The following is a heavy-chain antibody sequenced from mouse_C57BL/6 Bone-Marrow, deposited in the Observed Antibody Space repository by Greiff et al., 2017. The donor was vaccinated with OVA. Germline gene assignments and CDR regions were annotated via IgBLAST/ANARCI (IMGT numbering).Heavy chain of an antibody. J-gene: IGHJ1*03. Sequence: VQVVESGPGLVQPSQSLSITCTVSGFSLTSYGVHWVRQSPGKGLEWLGVIWRGGSTDYNAAFMSRLSITKDNSKNQVFFKMNSLQADDTAIDYCAKKGNYGWYFDVWGTGTTVTVSS. CDR1: GFSLTSYG. V-gene: IGHV2-5*01. D-gene: IGHD2-1*01. CDR2: IWRGGST. CDR3: AKKGNYGWYFDV.